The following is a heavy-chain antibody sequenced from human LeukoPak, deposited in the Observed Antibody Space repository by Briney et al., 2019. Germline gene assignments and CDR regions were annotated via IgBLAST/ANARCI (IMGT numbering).Heavy chain of an antibody. J-gene: IGHJ5*02. V-gene: IGHV4-34*01. CDR1: GGSFSGYY. Sequence: SETLSLTCAVYGGSFSGYYWSWIRQPPGKGLEWIGEINHSGSTNYNPSLKSRVTISVDTSKNQFSLKLSSVTAADTAVYYCARHEGDFYGDYELNWFDPWGQGTLVTVSS. CDR3: ARHEGDFYGDYELNWFDP. CDR2: INHSGST. D-gene: IGHD4-17*01.